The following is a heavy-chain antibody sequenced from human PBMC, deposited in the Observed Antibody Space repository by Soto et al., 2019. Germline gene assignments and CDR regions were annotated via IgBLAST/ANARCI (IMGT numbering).Heavy chain of an antibody. CDR2: ISGSGGSK. D-gene: IGHD6-6*01. CDR1: GFTFSSYA. J-gene: IGHJ4*02. V-gene: IGHV3-23*01. Sequence: GGSLRLSCAASGFTFSSYAMSWVRQAPGKGLEWVSAISGSGGSKYYADSVKGRFTISRENSKNTLYLQMNSLRAEDTAVYYCAKDLYSSSSQPNTCFDYWGQGTLVTVSS. CDR3: AKDLYSSSSQPNTCFDY.